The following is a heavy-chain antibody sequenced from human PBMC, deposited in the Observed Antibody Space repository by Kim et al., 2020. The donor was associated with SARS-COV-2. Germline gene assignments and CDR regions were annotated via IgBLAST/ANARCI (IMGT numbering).Heavy chain of an antibody. J-gene: IGHJ4*02. D-gene: IGHD5-18*01. CDR3: AIGDTVMSFGY. V-gene: IGHV4-4*07. CDR2: T. Sequence: TNYNPSRKRRVTMSVDTSKNQFSLKLSSVTAADTAVYYCAIGDTVMSFGYWGQGTLVTVSS.